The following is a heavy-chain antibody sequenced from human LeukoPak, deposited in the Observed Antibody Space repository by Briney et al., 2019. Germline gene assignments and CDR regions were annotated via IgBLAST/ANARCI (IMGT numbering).Heavy chain of an antibody. J-gene: IGHJ4*02. CDR1: GYIFTNYG. CDR2: INAGNGNM. CDR3: ARDGGGRYGTTLLDY. Sequence: ASVKVSCKASGYIFTNYGIHWVRQAPGQRLECMGWINAGNGNMKYSQNFQGRVTFTGDTSASTVYMEFNSLRSEDTAVYYCARDGGGRYGTTLLDYWGQGTLVTVSS. D-gene: IGHD1/OR15-1a*01. V-gene: IGHV1-3*01.